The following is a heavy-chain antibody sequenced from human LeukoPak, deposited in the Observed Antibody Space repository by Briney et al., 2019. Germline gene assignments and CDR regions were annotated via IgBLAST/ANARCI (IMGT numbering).Heavy chain of an antibody. CDR2: MNPNSGNT. CDR1: GYTFTSYD. V-gene: IGHV1-8*01. J-gene: IGHJ4*02. D-gene: IGHD3-3*01. Sequence: GASVKVSCKASGYTFTSYDINWVQQATGQGLEWMGRMNPNSGNTGYAQKFQGRVTMTRNTSISTAYMELSSLRSEDTAVYYCARYQYYDFWSGPDYWGQGTLVTVSS. CDR3: ARYQYYDFWSGPDY.